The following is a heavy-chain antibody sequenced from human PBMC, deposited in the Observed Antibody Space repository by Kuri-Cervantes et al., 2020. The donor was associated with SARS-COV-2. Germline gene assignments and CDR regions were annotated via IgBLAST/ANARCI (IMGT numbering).Heavy chain of an antibody. J-gene: IGHJ4*02. Sequence: SETLSLTCAVYGGSFSGYYWSWIRQPPGKGLEWIGYIYHSGTTYYNPSLNSRVTISIDRSKNQFTLRLRSVTAADTAVYYCARANSDARLDYWGQGTPVTVSS. CDR1: GGSFSGYY. V-gene: IGHV4-34*01. CDR2: IYHSGTT. CDR3: ARANSDARLDY. D-gene: IGHD3-16*01.